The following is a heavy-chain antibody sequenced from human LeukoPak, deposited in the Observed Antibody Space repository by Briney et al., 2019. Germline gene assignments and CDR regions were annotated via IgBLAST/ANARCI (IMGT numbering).Heavy chain of an antibody. V-gene: IGHV3-53*01. D-gene: IGHD4-17*01. J-gene: IGHJ1*01. Sequence: GGSLRLSCAASGFTVSSNYMSWVRQAPGKGLEWVSVIYSGGTTYYADSVKGRFTVSRDNSKNTLYLQMNSLRAEDTAVYYCARVDYGDDQYFRHWGQGTLVTVSS. CDR3: ARVDYGDDQYFRH. CDR2: IYSGGTT. CDR1: GFTVSSNY.